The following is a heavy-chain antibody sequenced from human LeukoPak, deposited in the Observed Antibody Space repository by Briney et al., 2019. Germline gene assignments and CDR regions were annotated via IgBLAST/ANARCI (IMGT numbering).Heavy chain of an antibody. CDR1: GYTFTYYA. CDR2: INTNTGNP. J-gene: IGHJ4*02. CDR3: ARRDYGDYAWLDY. Sequence: ASVKVSCKASGYTFTYYAMNWVRQAPGQGLEWMGWINTNTGNPTYAQGFAGRFVFSLDTSVSTAYLQISSLKAEGTAVYYCARRDYGDYAWLDYWGQGTLVTVSS. D-gene: IGHD4-17*01. V-gene: IGHV7-4-1*02.